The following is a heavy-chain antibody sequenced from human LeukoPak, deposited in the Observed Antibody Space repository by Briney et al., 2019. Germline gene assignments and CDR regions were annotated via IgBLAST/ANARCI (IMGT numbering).Heavy chain of an antibody. Sequence: PSETLSLTCTVSGVSISGYYWSWIRQPPGKGLEWIGYIYYSGSTNYNPSLKSRVTISVDTSKSQFSLKLSSVTAADTAVYYCARYLVHGSGRHFDYWGQGTLVTVSS. CDR1: GVSISGYY. CDR2: IYYSGST. V-gene: IGHV4-59*01. CDR3: ARYLVHGSGRHFDY. J-gene: IGHJ4*02. D-gene: IGHD3-10*01.